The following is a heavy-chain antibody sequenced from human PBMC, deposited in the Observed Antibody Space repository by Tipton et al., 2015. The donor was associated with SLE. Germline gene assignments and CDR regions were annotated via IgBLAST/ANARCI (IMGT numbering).Heavy chain of an antibody. CDR1: GFTFTTYW. J-gene: IGHJ3*02. CDR2: INSDGSST. Sequence: SLRLSCAASGFTFTTYWMHWVRQAPGKGLVWVSRINSDGSSTSYADSAKGRFTISRDNAKNTLYLQMNSLRADDTAVYYCARLLREGGKGAFDIWGQGTTVTVSS. CDR3: ARLLREGGKGAFDI. D-gene: IGHD1-26*01. V-gene: IGHV3-74*01.